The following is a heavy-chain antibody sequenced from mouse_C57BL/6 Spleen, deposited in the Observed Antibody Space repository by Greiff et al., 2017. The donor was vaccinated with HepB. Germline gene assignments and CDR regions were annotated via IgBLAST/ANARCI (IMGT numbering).Heavy chain of an antibody. V-gene: IGHV1-82*01. CDR3: ARSYYYGSSSFAY. J-gene: IGHJ3*01. CDR1: GYAFSSSW. CDR2: IYPGDGDT. D-gene: IGHD1-1*01. Sequence: VKVVESGPELVKPGASVKISCKASGYAFSSSWMNWVKQRPGKGLEWIGRIYPGDGDTNYNGKFKGKATLTADKSSSTAYMQLSSLTSEDSAVYFCARSYYYGSSSFAYWGQGTLVTVSA.